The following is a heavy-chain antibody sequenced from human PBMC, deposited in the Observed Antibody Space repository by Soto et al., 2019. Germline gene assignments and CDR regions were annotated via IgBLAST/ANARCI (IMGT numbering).Heavy chain of an antibody. CDR2: IIPISGTT. Sequence: QVQLVQSGAEVKRPESSMKVSCKPSGGTFNNYAINWVRQAPGQGLEWMGAIIPISGTTKYAQKFQGRVTITADKSTSTVYMDLSSLSSEDMAVYYCARWGGLSCSGAVCFKKPFDYWGQGTLVTVSS. D-gene: IGHD2-8*02. J-gene: IGHJ4*02. V-gene: IGHV1-69*06. CDR1: GGTFNNYA. CDR3: ARWGGLSCSGAVCFKKPFDY.